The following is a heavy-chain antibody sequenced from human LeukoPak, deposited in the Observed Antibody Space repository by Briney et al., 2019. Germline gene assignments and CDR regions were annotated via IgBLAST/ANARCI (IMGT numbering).Heavy chain of an antibody. Sequence: GESLKISCKASRYRFITQWIGRLRQMPGKGLEWMGIIRPGDSDTTYSPSFQGQVTISADKSITTAYLQWSSLRASDTAMYYCATLYSNRDPFDIWGQGTMVTVSS. CDR2: IRPGDSDT. CDR1: RYRFITQW. D-gene: IGHD4-11*01. J-gene: IGHJ3*02. CDR3: ATLYSNRDPFDI. V-gene: IGHV5-51*01.